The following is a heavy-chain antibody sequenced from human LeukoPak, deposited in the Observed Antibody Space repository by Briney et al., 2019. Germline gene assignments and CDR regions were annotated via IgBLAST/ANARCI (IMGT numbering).Heavy chain of an antibody. CDR2: ISSSGNT. CDR1: GASISDYY. Sequence: KPSETLSLTCTVSGASISDYYWSWIRQPAGKGLEWIGRISSSGNTNYNPSLKSRVTMSVDTSKNQFSLKLSSVTAADTAVYYCARFGVQEPDAVAGNRLSYYFDYWGQGTLVTVSS. V-gene: IGHV4-4*07. D-gene: IGHD6-19*01. J-gene: IGHJ4*02. CDR3: ARFGVQEPDAVAGNRLSYYFDY.